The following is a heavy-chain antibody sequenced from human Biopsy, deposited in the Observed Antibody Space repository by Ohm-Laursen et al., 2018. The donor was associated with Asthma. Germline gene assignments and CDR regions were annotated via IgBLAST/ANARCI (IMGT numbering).Heavy chain of an antibody. CDR2: IYSGGTS. CDR3: ARGDSSNWSHYYFDY. V-gene: IGHV3-53*01. D-gene: IGHD3-22*01. J-gene: IGHJ4*02. Sequence: SLRLSCAASGFAVSRDYMFWVRQAPGKGLEWVSAIYSGGTSHTADSVGGRFTISRDYSKNTLYLQMHSLRAEDTAVYYCARGDSSNWSHYYFDYWGQGTLVTVSS. CDR1: GFAVSRDY.